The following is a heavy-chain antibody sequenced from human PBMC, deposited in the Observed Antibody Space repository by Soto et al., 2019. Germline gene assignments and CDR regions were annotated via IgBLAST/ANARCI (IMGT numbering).Heavy chain of an antibody. CDR2: ISSSGSSR. D-gene: IGHD3-22*01. Sequence: GSLRLSCAASGFTFSSHSMNWVRQAPGKGLEWVSSISSSGSSRDYADSVKGRFTISRDNAKNSLFLQMNSLRAEDTAMYYCARDINYYDRSGYPSLAFDYWGQGTLVTVPQ. V-gene: IGHV3-21*01. J-gene: IGHJ4*02. CDR3: ARDINYYDRSGYPSLAFDY. CDR1: GFTFSSHS.